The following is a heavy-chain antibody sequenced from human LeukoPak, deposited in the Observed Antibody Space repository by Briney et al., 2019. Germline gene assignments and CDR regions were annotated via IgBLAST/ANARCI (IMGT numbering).Heavy chain of an antibody. V-gene: IGHV3-53*01. CDR3: ARGGVTLIVPIS. CDR2: IYTDGGT. CDR1: GFTVSSDY. Sequence: GGSLRLSCAASGFTVSSDYMTWVRQAPGKGLEWVSVIYTDGGTYYADSVKGRFTISRDSSKNTLYLQMNSLRAEDTAVYYCARGGVTLIVPISWGQGTLVTVSS. J-gene: IGHJ5*02. D-gene: IGHD3-22*01.